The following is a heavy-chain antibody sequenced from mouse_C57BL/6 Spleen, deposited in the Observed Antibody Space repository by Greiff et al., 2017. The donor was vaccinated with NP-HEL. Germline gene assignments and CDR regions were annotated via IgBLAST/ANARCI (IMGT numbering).Heavy chain of an antibody. CDR1: GFSLTSYG. Sequence: QVQLQQSGPGLVQPSQRLSITCTVSGFSLTSYGVHWVRQPPGKGLEWLGVIWSGGSTDYNAAFISRLSISKDNSKSQVFFKMNSLQADDTAIYYCAKANFNWEGWFAYWGQGTLVTVSA. CDR3: AKANFNWEGWFAY. V-gene: IGHV2-4*01. CDR2: IWSGGST. D-gene: IGHD4-1*01. J-gene: IGHJ3*01.